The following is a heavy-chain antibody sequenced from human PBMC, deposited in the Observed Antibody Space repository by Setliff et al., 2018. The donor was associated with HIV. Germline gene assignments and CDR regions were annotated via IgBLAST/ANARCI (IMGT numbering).Heavy chain of an antibody. CDR3: GNQTVVPADMDYYYYIDV. J-gene: IGHJ6*03. D-gene: IGHD2-2*01. CDR1: GGSISSSSYY. CDR2: IHESGST. Sequence: SETLSLTCTVSGGSISSSSYYWGWIRQPPGKGLEWIGSIHESGSTHYNPSLKSRVTISVDTSKNQFSLKLSSVTAADTAVYYCGNQTVVPADMDYYYYIDVWGKGTTVTVSS. V-gene: IGHV4-39*01.